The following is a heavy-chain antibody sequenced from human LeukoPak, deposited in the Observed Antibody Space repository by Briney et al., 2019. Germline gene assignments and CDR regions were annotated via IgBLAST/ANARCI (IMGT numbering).Heavy chain of an antibody. CDR1: GGTFSSYA. D-gene: IGHD4-17*01. Sequence: SVKVSCKASGGTFSSYAISWVRQAPGQGLEWMGGIIPIFGTANYAQKFQGRVTITADESTSTAYMELSRLRSEDTAVYYCASLMTTVTTVFDYWGQGTLVTVSS. J-gene: IGHJ4*02. CDR3: ASLMTTVTTVFDY. V-gene: IGHV1-69*13. CDR2: IIPIFGTA.